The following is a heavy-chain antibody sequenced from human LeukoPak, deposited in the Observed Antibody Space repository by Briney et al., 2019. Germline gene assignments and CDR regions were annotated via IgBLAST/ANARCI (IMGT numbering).Heavy chain of an antibody. Sequence: GESLKISCKGSGYSFTSYWISWVRQMPGKGLEWMGRIDPSDSYTNYSPSFQGHVTISADKSISTAYLQWSSLKASDTAMYYCARHISSHSSGWYGNFDYWGQGTLVTASS. CDR2: IDPSDSYT. J-gene: IGHJ4*02. CDR3: ARHISSHSSGWYGNFDY. D-gene: IGHD6-19*01. V-gene: IGHV5-10-1*01. CDR1: GYSFTSYW.